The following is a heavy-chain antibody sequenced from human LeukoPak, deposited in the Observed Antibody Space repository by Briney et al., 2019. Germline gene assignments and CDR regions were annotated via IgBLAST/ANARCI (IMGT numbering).Heavy chain of an antibody. J-gene: IGHJ3*02. CDR2: IIPIFGTA. CDR3: ARVRGSYLGGGDAFDI. V-gene: IGHV1-69*13. Sequence: GASVKVSCKASGGTFSSYAISWVRQAPGQGLEWMGGIIPIFGTANYAQKFQGRVTITADEPTSTAYMELSSLRSEDTAVYYCARVRGSYLGGGDAFDIWGQGTMVTVSS. D-gene: IGHD1-26*01. CDR1: GGTFSSYA.